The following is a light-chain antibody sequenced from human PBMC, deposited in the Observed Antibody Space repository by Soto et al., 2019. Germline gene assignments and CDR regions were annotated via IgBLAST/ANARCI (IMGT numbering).Light chain of an antibody. V-gene: IGLV4-69*01. Sequence: QLVLTQSPSASASLGASVKLTCTLSSGHSNYAIAWHQQQPETGPRYLMKLNSDGSHSKGDGIPDRFSGSSSGAERYLPISSLQSEDEADYYCQTWGTGFWVFGGGTKLPVL. CDR1: SGHSNYA. CDR3: QTWGTGFWV. J-gene: IGLJ3*02. CDR2: LNSDGSH.